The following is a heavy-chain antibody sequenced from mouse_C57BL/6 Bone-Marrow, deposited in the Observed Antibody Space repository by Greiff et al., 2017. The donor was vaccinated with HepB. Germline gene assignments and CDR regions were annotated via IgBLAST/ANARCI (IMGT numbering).Heavy chain of an antibody. CDR2: IDPETGGT. D-gene: IGHD1-1*01. CDR3: PYGSSYEGFAY. J-gene: IGHJ3*01. CDR1: GYTFTDYE. V-gene: IGHV1-15*01. Sequence: QVQLKESGAELVRPGASVTLSCKASGYTFTDYEMHWVKQTPVHGLEWIGAIDPETGGTAYNQKFKGKAILTADKSSSTAYMELRSLTSEDSAVYYCPYGSSYEGFAYWGQGTLVTVSA.